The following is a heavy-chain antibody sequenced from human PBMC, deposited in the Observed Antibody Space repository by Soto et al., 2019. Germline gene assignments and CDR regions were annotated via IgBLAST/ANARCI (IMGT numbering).Heavy chain of an antibody. J-gene: IGHJ6*02. CDR2: IIPIFGTA. Sequence: QVQLVQSGAEVKKPGSSVKVSCKASGGTFSSYAISWVRQAPGQGLEWMGGIIPIFGTANYAQKFQDRVTITADESTSTAYMELSSLRSEDTAVYYCARLSREVTTSYYYYGMDVWGQGTTVTVSS. CDR1: GGTFSSYA. D-gene: IGHD4-4*01. V-gene: IGHV1-69*01. CDR3: ARLSREVTTSYYYYGMDV.